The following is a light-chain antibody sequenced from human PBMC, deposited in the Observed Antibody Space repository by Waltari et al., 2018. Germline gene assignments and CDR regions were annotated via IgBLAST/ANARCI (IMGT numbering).Light chain of an antibody. CDR3: CSYNDGPYV. CDR1: SSDVGTYNL. V-gene: IGLV2-23*02. J-gene: IGLJ1*01. CDR2: EVT. Sequence: QSALTQPSSVSGSPGQSITISCTGTSSDVGTYNLVSWYQQHPGKAPKLRSYEVTKRPSGVSSRFSASRSGNTASLTISGLQAEDEADYYCCSYNDGPYVFGTGTKVTVL.